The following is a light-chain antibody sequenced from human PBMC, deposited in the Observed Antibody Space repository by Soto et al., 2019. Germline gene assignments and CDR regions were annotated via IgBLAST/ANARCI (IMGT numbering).Light chain of an antibody. CDR2: AAS. Sequence: DIQMTQSPSSVSASVGDRVTITCRAIQGIGSQLAWYQQKPGKAPKLLIHAASTLQRGVPSRFSGSGSGTDFTLTISSLQSEDFATYYCQQDNTFPRTFGQGTKVEIE. J-gene: IGKJ1*01. CDR1: QGIGSQ. V-gene: IGKV1-12*01. CDR3: QQDNTFPRT.